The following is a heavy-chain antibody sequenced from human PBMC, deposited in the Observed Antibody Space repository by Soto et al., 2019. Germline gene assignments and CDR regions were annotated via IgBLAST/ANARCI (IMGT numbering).Heavy chain of an antibody. CDR1: GFTFSSYS. D-gene: IGHD3-22*01. V-gene: IGHV3-48*01. CDR3: AKFIYYDSSGYYEHFQH. CDR2: ISSSSSTI. J-gene: IGHJ1*01. Sequence: GGSLRLSCAASGFTFSSYSMNWVRQAPGKGLEWVSYISSSSSTIYYADSVKGQFTISRDNSKNTLYLQMNSLRAEDTAVYYCAKFIYYDSSGYYEHFQHWGQGTLVTVSS.